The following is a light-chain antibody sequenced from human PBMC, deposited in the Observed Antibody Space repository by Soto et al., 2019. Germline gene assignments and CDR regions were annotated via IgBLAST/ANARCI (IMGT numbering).Light chain of an antibody. CDR3: QQYDISPSWT. V-gene: IGKV3-20*01. Sequence: EIVLTQSPGTLSLSPGERATLSCRASQTVSSSYLAWYQQKPGQAPRLLIYGASSRATGIPDRFSGSGSGTDFTLTISRLEPEDFAVYYCQQYDISPSWTFGQGTKVEIK. CDR1: QTVSSSY. J-gene: IGKJ1*01. CDR2: GAS.